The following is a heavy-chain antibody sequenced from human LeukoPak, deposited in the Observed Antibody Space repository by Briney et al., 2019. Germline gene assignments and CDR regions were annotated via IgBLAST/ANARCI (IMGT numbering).Heavy chain of an antibody. CDR2: INYIGST. V-gene: IGHV4-31*03. CDR1: GGSIGGKGYY. D-gene: IGHD5/OR15-5a*01. CDR3: ARERLRLLYYHGLDV. Sequence: SETLSLTCTVSGGSIGGKGYYWSWIRQLPGKGLEWIGYINYIGSTYYNPSLKSRVTMSIDTSKRQFSLKLNSVNAADTAVYYCARERLRLLYYHGLDVWGQGTTVTVSS. J-gene: IGHJ6*02.